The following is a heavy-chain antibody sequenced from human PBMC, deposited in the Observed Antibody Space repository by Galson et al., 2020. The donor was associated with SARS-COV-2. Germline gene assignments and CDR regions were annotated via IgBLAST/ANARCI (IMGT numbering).Heavy chain of an antibody. CDR2: INIGGNT. D-gene: IGHD3-10*01. J-gene: IGHJ6*03. Sequence: SETLSLTCAVYGGSFSGYSWTWIRQPPGKGLEWIREINIGGNTNYSPSLRSRVTVSVDTSKNQFSLNLRSVTAADTALYYCARGHRGVVPSPVLGLGPYYSYYYMDVWDKGTTVTVSS. CDR1: GGSFSGYS. V-gene: IGHV4-34*01. CDR3: ARGHRGVVPSPVLGLGPYYSYYYMDV.